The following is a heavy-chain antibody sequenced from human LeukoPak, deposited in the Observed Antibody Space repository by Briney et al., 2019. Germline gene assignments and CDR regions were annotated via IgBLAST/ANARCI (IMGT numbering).Heavy chain of an antibody. CDR1: GGSFSSSSYY. V-gene: IGHV4-39*02. CDR2: INYSGST. D-gene: IGHD3-22*01. J-gene: IGHJ4*02. Sequence: PSETLSLTCTVSGGSFSSSSYYWGWIRQPPGKGLEWIGSINYSGSTYYNPSLKSRVTISVDTSKNQFSLKLSSVAAADTAVYYCAREHFASYSDSGAYYYFLDYWGQGTLVTVSS. CDR3: AREHFASYSDSGAYYYFLDY.